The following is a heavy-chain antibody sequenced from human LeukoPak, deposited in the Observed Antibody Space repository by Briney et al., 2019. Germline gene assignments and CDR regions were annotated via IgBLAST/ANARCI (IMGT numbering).Heavy chain of an antibody. D-gene: IGHD2-21*02. J-gene: IGHJ4*02. CDR1: GFIFSTYE. CDR3: ARETANCGGDCIDY. V-gene: IGHV3-48*03. CDR2: INGDGNSI. Sequence: QPGGSLRLSCAVSGFIFSTYEMNWVRQAPGKGLEWISYINGDGNSIYYADSVKGRFITSRDNAKSSLFLQMNSLRVGDTAVYYCARETANCGGDCIDYWGQGTLVTVSS.